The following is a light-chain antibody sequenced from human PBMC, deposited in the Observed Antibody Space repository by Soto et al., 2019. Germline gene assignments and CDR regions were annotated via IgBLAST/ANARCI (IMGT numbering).Light chain of an antibody. J-gene: IGKJ1*01. CDR2: RAS. CDR1: QTIYSN. CDR3: QQYHNLWT. Sequence: MTQSPATLSVSPGERATLSFRASQTIYSNVAWYQQRPGQAPRLLIYRASARATGIPARFSGSGSGTEFTLTIGSLQSEDSAVYYCQQYHNLWTFGQGTKVDIK. V-gene: IGKV3-15*01.